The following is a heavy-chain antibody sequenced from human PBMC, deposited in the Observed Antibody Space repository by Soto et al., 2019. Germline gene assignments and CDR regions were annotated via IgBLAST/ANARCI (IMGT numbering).Heavy chain of an antibody. D-gene: IGHD3-10*01. CDR3: ARGFPGRFGADMDV. J-gene: IGHJ6*03. CDR2: MNPNSGNT. V-gene: IGHV1-8*01. Sequence: QVQLVQSGAEVKKPGSSVKVSCKASGYTFTSYDINWVRQATGQGLEWMGWMNPNSGNTGHAQKFQGRGNMTRNTSIITAYMEMSSLRSEDTAVYYCARGFPGRFGADMDVWGKGTTVTVSS. CDR1: GYTFTSYD.